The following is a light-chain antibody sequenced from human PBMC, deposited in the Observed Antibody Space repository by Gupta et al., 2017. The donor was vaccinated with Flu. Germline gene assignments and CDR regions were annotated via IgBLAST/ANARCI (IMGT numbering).Light chain of an antibody. J-gene: IGKJ1*01. V-gene: IGKV1-5*03. CDR3: QQYNSSPE. CDR2: KAS. Sequence: VGDRVTITSRASQGISSWLAWYQQKPGKAPKLLIYKASSLESGVPSRFSGSGSGTEFTLTISSLQPDDFATYYCQQYNSSPEFGQGTKVEIK. CDR1: QGISSW.